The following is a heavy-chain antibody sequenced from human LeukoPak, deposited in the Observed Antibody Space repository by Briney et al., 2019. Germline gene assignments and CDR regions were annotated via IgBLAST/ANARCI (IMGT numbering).Heavy chain of an antibody. Sequence: GGSLRLXCAASGFTFSSYGMHWVRQAPGKELEWVSFIRYDGSNEYYADSVKGRFTISRDNSKNTLYLQMNSLRAEDTAVYYCAKESFWSGYSYYFDYWGQGTLVTVSS. CDR3: AKESFWSGYSYYFDY. D-gene: IGHD3-3*01. CDR2: IRYDGSNE. J-gene: IGHJ4*02. CDR1: GFTFSSYG. V-gene: IGHV3-30*02.